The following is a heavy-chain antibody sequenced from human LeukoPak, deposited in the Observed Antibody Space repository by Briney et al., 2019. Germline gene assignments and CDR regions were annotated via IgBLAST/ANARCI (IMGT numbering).Heavy chain of an antibody. Sequence: ASVKVSCKASVGTFSSYAISWVRPAPGQGLEWMGGIIPIFGTANYAQKFQGRVTITTDESTSTAYMELSSLRSEDTAVYYCAILAGYFDYWGQGTLVTVSS. CDR3: AILAGYFDY. V-gene: IGHV1-69*05. CDR2: IIPIFGTA. J-gene: IGHJ4*02. D-gene: IGHD6-13*01. CDR1: VGTFSSYA.